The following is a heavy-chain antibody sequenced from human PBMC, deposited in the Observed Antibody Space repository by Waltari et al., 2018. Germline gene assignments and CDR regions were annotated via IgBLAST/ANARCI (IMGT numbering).Heavy chain of an antibody. J-gene: IGHJ4*02. D-gene: IGHD5-12*01. CDR2: MPATAGET. V-gene: IGHV1-8*01. CDR3: ARGVAQGVDY. CDR1: GYAFTSLD. Sequence: QVQLVQSGAEVRKPGASVKVSCKASGYAFTSLDINWVRQATGQGFELMGCMPATAGETGSALKFRGRPSMTADTSTDTFYMELTRLQVEDTAVYYCARGVAQGVDYWGQGTLVTVSS.